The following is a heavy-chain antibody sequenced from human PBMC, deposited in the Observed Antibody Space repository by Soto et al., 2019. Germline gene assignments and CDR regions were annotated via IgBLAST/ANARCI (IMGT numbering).Heavy chain of an antibody. CDR3: AKDSRTTMIVVVIPGTNWFDP. CDR1: GFTFSSYA. J-gene: IGHJ5*02. Sequence: GGSLRLSCAASGFTFSSYAMSWVRQAPGRGLEWVSAISGSGGSTYYADSVKGRFTISRDNSKNTLYLQMNSLRAEDTAVYYCAKDSRTTMIVVVIPGTNWFDPWGQGTLVTVSS. V-gene: IGHV3-23*01. CDR2: ISGSGGST. D-gene: IGHD3-22*01.